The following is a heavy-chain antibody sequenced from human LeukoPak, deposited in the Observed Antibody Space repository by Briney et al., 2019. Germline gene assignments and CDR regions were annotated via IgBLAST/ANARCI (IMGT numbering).Heavy chain of an antibody. CDR2: IYYSGST. CDR1: GGSISSYY. V-gene: IGHV4-59*01. CDR3: ARESPDNYYYYYGMDV. Sequence: PSETLSLTCTVSGGSISSYYWSWIRQPPGKGLEWIGYIYYSGSTNYNPSLKSRVTISVDTSKNQLSLKLSSVTAADTAVYYCARESPDNYYYYYGMDVWGQGTTVTVSS. J-gene: IGHJ6*02.